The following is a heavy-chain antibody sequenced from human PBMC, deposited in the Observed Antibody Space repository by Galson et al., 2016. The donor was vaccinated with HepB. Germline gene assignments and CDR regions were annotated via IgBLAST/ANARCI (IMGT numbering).Heavy chain of an antibody. CDR1: GYTFTSFY. CDR3: ARVGRVDYYDSSDY. J-gene: IGHJ4*02. D-gene: IGHD3-22*01. CDR2: INPSGGST. V-gene: IGHV1-46*01. Sequence: SVKVSCKASGYTFTSFYMHWVRQAPGQGLEWMGIINPSGGSTTYAQKFQGRVTMTRDTSTSTFYMESSSLRSDDTAVYYCARVGRVDYYDSSDYWGQGTLVTVSS.